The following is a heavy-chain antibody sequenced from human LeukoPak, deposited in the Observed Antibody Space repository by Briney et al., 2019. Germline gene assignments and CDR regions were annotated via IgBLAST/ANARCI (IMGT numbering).Heavy chain of an antibody. D-gene: IGHD3-10*01. CDR2: IYHTGST. J-gene: IGHJ5*02. V-gene: IGHV4-30-2*01. CDR1: GASISSGTYS. CDR3: ARGDGSGSGRWFDP. Sequence: PQTLSLTCTVSGASISSGTYSWSWIRQPPGEGLEWIGYIYHTGSTYYNPSLKGRVTISVDRSKNQFSLNLNFVTAADTALYYCARGDGSGSGRWFDPWGQGTLITVSS.